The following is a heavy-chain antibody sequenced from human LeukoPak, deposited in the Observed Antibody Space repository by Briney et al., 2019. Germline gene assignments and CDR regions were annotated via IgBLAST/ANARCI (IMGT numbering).Heavy chain of an antibody. CDR1: GGSFSGYY. J-gene: IGHJ5*02. Sequence: SETLFLTCAVYGGSFSGYYWSWIRQPPGKGLEWIGEINHSGSTNYNPSLKSRVTISVDTSKNQFSLKLSSVTAADTAVYYCARQGTDVKSWFDPWGQGTLVTVSS. V-gene: IGHV4-34*01. CDR2: INHSGST. CDR3: ARQGTDVKSWFDP. D-gene: IGHD1-7*01.